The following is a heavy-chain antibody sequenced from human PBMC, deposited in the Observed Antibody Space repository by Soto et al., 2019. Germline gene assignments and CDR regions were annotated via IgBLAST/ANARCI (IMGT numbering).Heavy chain of an antibody. Sequence: GGSLRLSCAASGFTFSSYAMHWVRQAPGKGLEWVAVISYDGSNKYYADSVKGRFTISRDNSKNTLYLQMNSLRAEDTAVYYCARELGWIRSAFDIWGQGTMVTVSS. CDR2: ISYDGSNK. CDR3: ARELGWIRSAFDI. J-gene: IGHJ3*02. D-gene: IGHD2-2*03. V-gene: IGHV3-30-3*01. CDR1: GFTFSSYA.